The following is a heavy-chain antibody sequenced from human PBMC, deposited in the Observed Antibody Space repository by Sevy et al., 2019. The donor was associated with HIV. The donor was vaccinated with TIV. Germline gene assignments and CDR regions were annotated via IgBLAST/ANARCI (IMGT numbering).Heavy chain of an antibody. CDR1: GYTFTSYG. Sequence: ASVKVSCKASGYTFTSYGISWVRQAPGQGLEWMGWISAYNGNTNYAQKLQGRVTMTTDTSTSTAYMELRNLRSDDTAVYYCARDMVPTVTKTDAFDIWGQGTMVTVSS. CDR3: ARDMVPTVTKTDAFDI. V-gene: IGHV1-18*01. D-gene: IGHD4-17*01. CDR2: ISAYNGNT. J-gene: IGHJ3*02.